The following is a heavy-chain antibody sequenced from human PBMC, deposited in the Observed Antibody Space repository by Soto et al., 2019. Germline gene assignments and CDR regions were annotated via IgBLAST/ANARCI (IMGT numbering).Heavy chain of an antibody. Sequence: QVQLVQSGAEVKKPGASVKVSCKASGYTFTGYYMHWVRQAPGQGLEWMGWINPNSGGTNYAQKVKGRVTMTRDTSISTAYMELSRLRSDETAVYYCARDYQWLVLFDYWGQGTLVTVSS. D-gene: IGHD6-19*01. J-gene: IGHJ4*02. CDR2: INPNSGGT. CDR3: ARDYQWLVLFDY. CDR1: GYTFTGYY. V-gene: IGHV1-2*02.